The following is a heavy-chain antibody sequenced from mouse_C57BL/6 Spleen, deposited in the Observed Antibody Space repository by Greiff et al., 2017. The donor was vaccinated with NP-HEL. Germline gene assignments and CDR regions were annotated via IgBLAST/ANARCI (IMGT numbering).Heavy chain of an antibody. CDR2: IYPGDGDT. Sequence: VKLMESGPELVKPGASVKISCKASGYAFSSSWMNWVKQRPGKGLEWIGRIYPGDGDTNYNGKFKGKATLTADKSSSTAYMQLSSLTSEDSAVYFCARQGQHYYFDYWGQGTTLTVSS. CDR3: ARQGQHYYFDY. V-gene: IGHV1-82*01. D-gene: IGHD6-1*01. J-gene: IGHJ2*01. CDR1: GYAFSSSW.